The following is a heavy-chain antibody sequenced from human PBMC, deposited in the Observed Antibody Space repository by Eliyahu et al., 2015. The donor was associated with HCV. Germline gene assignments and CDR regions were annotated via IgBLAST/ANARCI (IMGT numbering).Heavy chain of an antibody. Sequence: QVQLVESGGGVVQPGRSLXLSCAASGFTFSSYGMHWVRQAPGKGLEWVAVIWYDGSNKYYADSVKGRFTISRDNSKNTLYLQMNSLRAEDTAVYYCARDRGGWADTYYFDYWGQGTLVTVSS. V-gene: IGHV3-33*08. CDR2: IWYDGSNK. D-gene: IGHD3-16*01. CDR3: ARDRGGWADTYYFDY. CDR1: GFTFSSYG. J-gene: IGHJ4*02.